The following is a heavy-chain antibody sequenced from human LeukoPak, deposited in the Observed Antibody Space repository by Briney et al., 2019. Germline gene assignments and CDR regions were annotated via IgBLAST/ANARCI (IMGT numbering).Heavy chain of an antibody. V-gene: IGHV4-59*01. CDR2: IYYSGST. D-gene: IGHD5-18*01. CDR3: ARTEESGYSYRYFGYYYYMDV. Sequence: SETLSLTCTVSGGSISSYYWSWSRQPPGKGLEWIGYIYYSGSTHYNPSLESRVTISVDTSKNQFSLKMSSVTTADTGVYYCARTEESGYSYRYFGYYYYMDVWGKGTTVTVSS. J-gene: IGHJ6*03. CDR1: GGSISSYY.